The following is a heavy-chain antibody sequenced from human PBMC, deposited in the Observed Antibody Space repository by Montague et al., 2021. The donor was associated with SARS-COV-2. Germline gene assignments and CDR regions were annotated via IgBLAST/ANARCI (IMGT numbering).Heavy chain of an antibody. V-gene: IGHV4-34*01. CDR3: ARGRYSSSWYGTKYYFDY. D-gene: IGHD6-13*01. CDR1: GGSFSGYY. CDR2: ITHSGST. Sequence: SETLSLTCAVYGGSFSGYYWSWIRQPPGKGLEWIWEITHSGSTNYNPSLKSRVPISLDTSTNQFSLKLSSVTAADTAVYYCARGRYSSSWYGTKYYFDYWGQGTLVTVSS. J-gene: IGHJ4*02.